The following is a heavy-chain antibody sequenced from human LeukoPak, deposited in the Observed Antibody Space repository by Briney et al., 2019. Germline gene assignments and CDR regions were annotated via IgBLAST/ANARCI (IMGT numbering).Heavy chain of an antibody. CDR3: ARGGLRGVDY. Sequence: SVKVSCKASGGTFSSYTISWVRQAPGQRLEWMGRIIPILGIANYAQKFQGRVTITADKSTSTAYMELSSLRSEDTAVYYCARGGLRGVDYWGQGTLVTVSS. CDR2: IIPILGIA. V-gene: IGHV1-69*02. J-gene: IGHJ4*02. D-gene: IGHD3-16*01. CDR1: GGTFSSYT.